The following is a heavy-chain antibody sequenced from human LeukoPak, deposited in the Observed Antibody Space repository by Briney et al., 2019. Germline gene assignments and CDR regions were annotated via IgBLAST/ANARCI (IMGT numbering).Heavy chain of an antibody. CDR2: IYYSGST. D-gene: IGHD3-3*01. CDR1: GGSISSSSYY. CDR3: ASYDFWSAYFDY. V-gene: IGHV4-39*01. J-gene: IGHJ4*02. Sequence: SETLSLTCTVSGGSISSSSYYWGWIRQPPGEGLEWIGSIYYSGSTYYNPSLKSRVTISVDTSKNQFSLKLSSVTAADTAVYYCASYDFWSAYFDYWGQGTLVTVSS.